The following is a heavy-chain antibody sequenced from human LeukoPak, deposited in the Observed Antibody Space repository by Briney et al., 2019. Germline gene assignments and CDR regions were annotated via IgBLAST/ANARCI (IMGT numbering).Heavy chain of an antibody. V-gene: IGHV4-34*01. CDR3: ASGLVVIKAFDF. D-gene: IGHD3-22*01. Sequence: PSETLSLTCAVYGGSFSGYYRSWIRQPPGKGLEWIGEINHSGSTNYNPSLKSRVTISVDTSKNQFSLKLSSVTAADTAVYYCASGLVVIKAFDFWGQGTMVTVSS. CDR1: GGSFSGYY. CDR2: INHSGST. J-gene: IGHJ3*01.